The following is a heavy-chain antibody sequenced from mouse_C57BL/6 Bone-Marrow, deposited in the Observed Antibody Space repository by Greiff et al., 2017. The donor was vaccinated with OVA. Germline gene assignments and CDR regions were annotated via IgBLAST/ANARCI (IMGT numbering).Heavy chain of an antibody. V-gene: IGHV1-85*01. CDR2: IYPGDGST. D-gene: IGHD2-5*01. CDR1: GYTFTSYD. CDR3: ARSSYYSNAD. Sequence: VQLQQSGPELVKPGASVKLSCKASGYTFTSYDINWVKQRPGQGLEWIGRIYPGDGSTKYDEKFKGKATMTADTSSSTAYLELHSLTSEDSAVYFCARSSYYSNADWGKGTLVTVSA. J-gene: IGHJ3*01.